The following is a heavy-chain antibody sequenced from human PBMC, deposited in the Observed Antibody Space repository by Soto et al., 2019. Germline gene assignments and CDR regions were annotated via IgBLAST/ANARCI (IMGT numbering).Heavy chain of an antibody. Sequence: SETLSLTCAVYGGSFSGYYWSWIRQPPGKGLEWIGEINHSGSTNYNPSLKSRVTISVDTSKNQFSLKLSSVTAADTAVYYCARGLKLPIDYWGQGTLVTVSS. D-gene: IGHD1-7*01. CDR2: INHSGST. J-gene: IGHJ4*02. V-gene: IGHV4-34*01. CDR3: ARGLKLPIDY. CDR1: GGSFSGYY.